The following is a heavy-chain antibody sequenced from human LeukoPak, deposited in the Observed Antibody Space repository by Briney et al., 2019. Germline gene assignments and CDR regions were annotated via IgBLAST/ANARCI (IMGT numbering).Heavy chain of an antibody. CDR2: ISSNGDST. CDR1: GFTFSSYS. Sequence: GGSLRLSCSASGFTFSSYSMHWVRQAPGKGLEFVSAISSNGDSTYYTDSVKGRFTISRDNSKNTLDLQMSSLSAEDTAVYYCVKDPKGTVTTDYWGQGTLVTVSS. V-gene: IGHV3-64D*06. D-gene: IGHD4-17*01. CDR3: VKDPKGTVTTDY. J-gene: IGHJ4*02.